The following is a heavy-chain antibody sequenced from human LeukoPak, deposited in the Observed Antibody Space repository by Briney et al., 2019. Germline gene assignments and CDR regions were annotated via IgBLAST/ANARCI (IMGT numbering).Heavy chain of an antibody. CDR3: ARVLDTAMVTGDY. V-gene: IGHV3-7*01. J-gene: IGHJ4*02. CDR1: GFTFSSYW. D-gene: IGHD5-18*01. CDR2: IKQDGSEK. Sequence: GGSLRLSCAASGFTFSSYWMSWVRQAPGKGLEWVANIKQDGSEKYYVDSVKGRFTISRDNAKNSLYLQMNSLRAEDAAVYYCARVLDTAMVTGDYWGQGTLVTVSS.